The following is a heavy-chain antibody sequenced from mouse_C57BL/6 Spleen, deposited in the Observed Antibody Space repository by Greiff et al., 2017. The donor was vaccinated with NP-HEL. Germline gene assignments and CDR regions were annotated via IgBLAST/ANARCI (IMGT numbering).Heavy chain of an antibody. CDR2: ISDGGSYT. Sequence: EVQLVESGGGLVKPGGSLKLSCAASGFTFSSYAMSWVRQTPEKRLEWVATISDGGSYTYYPDNVKGRFTISRDNAKNNLYLQMSHLKSEDTAMYYCARDHYSKGAWFAYWGQGTLVTVSA. CDR3: ARDHYSKGAWFAY. CDR1: GFTFSSYA. V-gene: IGHV5-4*01. D-gene: IGHD2-5*01. J-gene: IGHJ3*01.